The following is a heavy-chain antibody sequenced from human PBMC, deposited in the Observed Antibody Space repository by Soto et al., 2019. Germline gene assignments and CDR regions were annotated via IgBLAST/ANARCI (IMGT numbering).Heavy chain of an antibody. J-gene: IGHJ3*02. CDR3: ARRYDILTGYYNLGAFDI. Sequence: GESLKISCKGSGYSFTSYWIGWVRQMPGKGLEWMGIIYPGDSDTRYSPSFQGQVTISADKSISTAYLQWSSLKASDTAMYYCARRYDILTGYYNLGAFDIWGQGTMVTVSS. V-gene: IGHV5-51*01. D-gene: IGHD3-9*01. CDR2: IYPGDSDT. CDR1: GYSFTSYW.